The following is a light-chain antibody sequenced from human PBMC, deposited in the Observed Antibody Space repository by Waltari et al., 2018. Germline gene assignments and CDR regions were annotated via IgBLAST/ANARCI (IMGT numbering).Light chain of an antibody. CDR3: QQSRRWPQRT. CDR1: ENVGND. J-gene: IGKJ2*01. V-gene: IGKV3D-15*01. Sequence: EIVMTQSPVTVSVSPGEAIPLSCTASENVGNDVAWYRHKPGQPPRLLIYFANSRATGVPARISGSGSGTDFTLSISSLESEDFAFYYCQQSRRWPQRTFGQGTKLEI. CDR2: FAN.